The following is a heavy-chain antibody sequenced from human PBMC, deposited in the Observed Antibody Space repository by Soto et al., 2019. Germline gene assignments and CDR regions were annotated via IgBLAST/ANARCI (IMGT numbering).Heavy chain of an antibody. CDR1: GYTFASYG. Sequence: QVQLVQSGAEVKKPGASVKVSCEVSGYTFASYGISWARQAPGQGLEWMGWINTYNGNKNYAQKFQGRVTMTTDTTTSTAYLEVRSLRSDDTTLYYCARERGGYKYFDSWGQGTLVTVSS. CDR2: INTYNGNK. CDR3: ARERGGYKYFDS. J-gene: IGHJ4*02. V-gene: IGHV1-18*01. D-gene: IGHD1-26*01.